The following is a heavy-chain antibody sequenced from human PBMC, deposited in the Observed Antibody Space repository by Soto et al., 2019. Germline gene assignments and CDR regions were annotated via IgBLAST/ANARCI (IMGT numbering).Heavy chain of an antibody. CDR1: GYAFSTYG. V-gene: IGHV1-18*01. J-gene: IGHJ5*02. CDR3: ARSSGTSYIWFDP. D-gene: IGHD1-26*01. Sequence: QVQLVQSATEVKKPGASVKVSCKASGYAFSTYGISWVRQAPGQGLEWMGWISAYNGNTNYAQKLQDRVTLTTDTSTGTAYMELRSLRSDDTAVYYCARSSGTSYIWFDPWGQGTLVTVSS. CDR2: ISAYNGNT.